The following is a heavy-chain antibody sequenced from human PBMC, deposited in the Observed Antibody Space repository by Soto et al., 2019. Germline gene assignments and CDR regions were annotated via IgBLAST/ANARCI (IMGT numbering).Heavy chain of an antibody. D-gene: IGHD2-2*01. Sequence: QPGGSLRLSCAASGFTVSSNYMSWVRQAPGKGLEWVSVIYSGGSTYYADSVKGRFTISRDNSKNTLYLQMNSLRAEDTAVYYCARGGCSSTSCYGDTAFDIWGQGTMVTVSS. CDR2: IYSGGST. CDR1: GFTVSSNY. J-gene: IGHJ3*02. CDR3: ARGGCSSTSCYGDTAFDI. V-gene: IGHV3-53*01.